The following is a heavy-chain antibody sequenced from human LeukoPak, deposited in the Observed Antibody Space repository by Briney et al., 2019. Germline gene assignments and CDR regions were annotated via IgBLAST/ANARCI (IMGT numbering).Heavy chain of an antibody. J-gene: IGHJ4*02. V-gene: IGHV3-23*01. Sequence: GGSLRLSCAASGFTFSSYALSGFGQPQGRGRGGASLIIGSGGSTYYADSVKGRFTISRDNSKNTLYLQMNSLRAEDTAVYYCAKRQRSRTTGEAYYFDYWGQGTLVTVSS. CDR2: IIGSGGST. CDR1: GFTFSSYA. D-gene: IGHD4-17*01. CDR3: AKRQRSRTTGEAYYFDY.